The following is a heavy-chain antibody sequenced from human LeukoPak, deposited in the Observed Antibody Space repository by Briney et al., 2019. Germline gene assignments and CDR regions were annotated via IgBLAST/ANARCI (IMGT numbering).Heavy chain of an antibody. J-gene: IGHJ3*02. CDR1: GYTFTSYD. CDR2: MNPNSGNT. CDR3: ARSRWEKDAFDI. V-gene: IGHV1-8*03. Sequence: EASVKVSCKASGYTFTSYDINWVRQATGQGLEWMGWMNPNSGNTGYAQKFQGRVTITRNTSISTAYMELSSLRSEDTAVYYCARSRWEKDAFDIWGQGTMVTVSS. D-gene: IGHD1-26*01.